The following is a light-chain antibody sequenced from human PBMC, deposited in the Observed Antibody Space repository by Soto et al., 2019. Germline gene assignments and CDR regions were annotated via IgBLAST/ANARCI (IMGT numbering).Light chain of an antibody. CDR3: LQHNNYPRT. J-gene: IGKJ1*01. Sequence: EIVLTQSPATLSVSPGERATLSCRASQRVSNDFAWYQQKPDQAPRLLIYGASTRATGVPARFSASGSGTDFTLTISSLQPEDFATYYCLQHNNYPRTFGQGTKVDIK. V-gene: IGKV3-15*01. CDR2: GAS. CDR1: QRVSND.